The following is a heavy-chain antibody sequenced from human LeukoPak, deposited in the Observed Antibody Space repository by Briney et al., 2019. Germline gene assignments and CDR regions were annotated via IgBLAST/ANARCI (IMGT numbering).Heavy chain of an antibody. CDR3: ARDRLAYCSGGSCYSGVYDY. CDR1: GFTYSSYA. Sequence: GGSRRLSCAASGFTYSSYAMSWVRQAPGKGLEWVSAISGSGSSTYYADSVKGRFTISRDNSKNTLYLQMNSLRAEGTAVYYCARDRLAYCSGGSCYSGVYDYWGQGTLVTVSS. V-gene: IGHV3-23*01. D-gene: IGHD2-15*01. CDR2: ISGSGSST. J-gene: IGHJ4*02.